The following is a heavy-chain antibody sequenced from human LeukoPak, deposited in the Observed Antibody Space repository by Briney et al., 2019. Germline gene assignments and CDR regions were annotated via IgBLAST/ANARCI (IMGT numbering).Heavy chain of an antibody. J-gene: IGHJ4*02. CDR2: ISSSSSYI. D-gene: IGHD1-7*01. V-gene: IGHV3-21*04. CDR1: GFNFRNYG. CDR3: ARDLVVSGTSTS. Sequence: GGSLRLSCAASGFNFRNYGLAWVRQAPGKGLEWVSSISSSSSYIYYADSVKGRFTISRDNAKNSLYLQMNSLRAEDTAVYYCARDLVVSGTSTSWGQGTLVTVSS.